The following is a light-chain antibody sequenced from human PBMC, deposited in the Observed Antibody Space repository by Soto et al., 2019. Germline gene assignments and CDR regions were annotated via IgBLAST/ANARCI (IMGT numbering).Light chain of an antibody. J-gene: IGKJ1*01. V-gene: IGKV3-11*01. CDR1: QSISTY. Sequence: EMVLTQSTATLSLSPGERAALSCRSSQSISTYLAWYQQKPGQAPRLFIYDASNRATGIPARFSGSGSGTDFTLTISSLEPEDFAVYYCQHYNNWPPVTFGQGTKVDIK. CDR2: DAS. CDR3: QHYNNWPPVT.